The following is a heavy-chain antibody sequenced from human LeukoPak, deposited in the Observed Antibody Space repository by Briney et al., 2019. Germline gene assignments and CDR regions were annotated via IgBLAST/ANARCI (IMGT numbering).Heavy chain of an antibody. V-gene: IGHV3-48*03. J-gene: IGHJ5*02. D-gene: IGHD3-22*01. CDR2: ISSSGSTI. CDR3: ARKTYYYDSSGSGPNWFDP. CDR1: GFTFSSYE. Sequence: GGSLRLSCAASGFTFSSYEMNWVRQAPGKGLESVSYISSSGSTIYYADSVKGRFTISRDNAKNSLYLQMKSLRAEDTAVYYCARKTYYYDSSGSGPNWFDPWGQGTLVTVSS.